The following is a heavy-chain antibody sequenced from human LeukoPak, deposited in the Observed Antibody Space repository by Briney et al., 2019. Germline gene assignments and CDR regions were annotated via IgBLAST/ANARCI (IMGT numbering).Heavy chain of an antibody. J-gene: IGHJ3*02. Sequence: PSETLSLTCTVSGGSISSYYWSWIRQPPGKGLEWIGYIYYSGSTNYNPSLKSRVTISVDTSKNQFSLKLSSVTAADTAVYYCARDLSPPRVRYCSGGSCSLDAFDIWGQGTMVTVSS. D-gene: IGHD2-15*01. CDR2: IYYSGST. CDR1: GGSISSYY. V-gene: IGHV4-59*01. CDR3: ARDLSPPRVRYCSGGSCSLDAFDI.